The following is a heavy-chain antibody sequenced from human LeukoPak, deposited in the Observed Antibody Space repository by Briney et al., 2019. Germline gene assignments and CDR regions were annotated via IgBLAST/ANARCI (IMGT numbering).Heavy chain of an antibody. Sequence: PGGSLRLSCAASGFTFSSYAMSWVRQAPGKGLEWVSAISGSGGSTYYADSVKGRFTISRDNSKNTLYLQMNSLRAEDTAVYYCAKNIAAAGKTYDYFDYWGQGTPVTVSS. D-gene: IGHD6-13*01. CDR1: GFTFSSYA. J-gene: IGHJ4*02. CDR2: ISGSGGST. CDR3: AKNIAAAGKTYDYFDY. V-gene: IGHV3-23*01.